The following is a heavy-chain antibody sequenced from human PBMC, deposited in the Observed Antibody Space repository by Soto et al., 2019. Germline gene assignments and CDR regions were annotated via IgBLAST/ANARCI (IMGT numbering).Heavy chain of an antibody. D-gene: IGHD3-22*01. CDR1: GFTFSSYA. J-gene: IGHJ4*02. Sequence: GGSLRLSCAASGFTFSSYAMSWVRQAPGKGLEWVSAISGGGDRIYYADSVKGRFTISRDNSKNTLYLQMNSLGAEDTAVYYCPNYLYDNRGYSKSNNCGQRPLVPVSS. CDR3: PNYLYDNRGYSKSNN. CDR2: ISGGGDRI. V-gene: IGHV3-23*01.